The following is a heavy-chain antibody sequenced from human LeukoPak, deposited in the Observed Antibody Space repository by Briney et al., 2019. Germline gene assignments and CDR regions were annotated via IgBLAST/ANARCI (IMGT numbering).Heavy chain of an antibody. CDR1: GFTFSKYA. V-gene: IGHV3-30*18. CDR3: AKDEGHRGSYGGHNWFDP. J-gene: IGHJ5*02. CDR2: ISDDGSNK. D-gene: IGHD1-26*01. Sequence: PGGSLRLSCAVSGFTFSKYAVHWVRQAPGKGLEWVAVISDDGSNKYYADSVKGRFTISRDNSKNTLYLQMNSLRAEDTAVYYCAKDEGHRGSYGGHNWFDPWGQGTLVTVSS.